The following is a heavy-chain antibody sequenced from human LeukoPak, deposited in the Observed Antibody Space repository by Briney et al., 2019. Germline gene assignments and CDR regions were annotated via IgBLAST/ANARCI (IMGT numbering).Heavy chain of an antibody. J-gene: IGHJ4*02. CDR3: AKALYSSSWYQRGAVDY. CDR2: IRYDGSNK. D-gene: IGHD6-13*01. CDR1: GFTFSSYG. V-gene: IGHV3-30*02. Sequence: GGSLRLSCAASGFTFSSYGMHWVRQAPGKGLEWVAFIRYDGSNKYYADSVKGRFTISRDNSKNTLYLQMNSLRAEDTAVYYCAKALYSSSWYQRGAVDYWGQGTLVTVSS.